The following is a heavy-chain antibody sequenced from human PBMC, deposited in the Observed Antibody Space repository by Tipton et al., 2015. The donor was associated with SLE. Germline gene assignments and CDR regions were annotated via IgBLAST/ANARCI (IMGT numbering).Heavy chain of an antibody. J-gene: IGHJ6*03. CDR2: TYYMSKWYN. V-gene: IGHV6-1*01. CDR1: GDSVSSNSAA. Sequence: GLVKPSQTLSLTCAISGDSVSSNSAAWNWIRQSPSRGLEWLGRTYYMSKWYNDYAVSVKSRIIINPDTSKNQFSLQLTSVTPEDTAVYYCARDLAVFGVVPFNYMDIWGKGTTVTVSS. CDR3: ARDLAVFGVVPFNYMDI. D-gene: IGHD3-3*01.